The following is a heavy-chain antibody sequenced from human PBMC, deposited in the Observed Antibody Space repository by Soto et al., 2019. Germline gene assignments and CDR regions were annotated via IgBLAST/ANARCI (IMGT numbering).Heavy chain of an antibody. D-gene: IGHD6-13*01. CDR2: IYYSRST. J-gene: IGHJ6*02. CDR3: ARDAAAEPVKGYYYYYYGMDV. Sequence: SETLSLTCTVSGGSISSYYWSWIRQPPGKGLEWIGYIYYSRSTNYNPSLKSRVTISVDTSKNQFSLKLSSVTAADTAVYYCARDAAAEPVKGYYYYYYGMDVWGQGTTVTVSS. V-gene: IGHV4-59*01. CDR1: GGSISSYY.